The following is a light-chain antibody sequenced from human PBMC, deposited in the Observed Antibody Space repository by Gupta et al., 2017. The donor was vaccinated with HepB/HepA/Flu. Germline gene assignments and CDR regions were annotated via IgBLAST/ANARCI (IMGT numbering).Light chain of an antibody. CDR2: DAS. J-gene: IGKJ4*01. CDR1: ESVRSRY. V-gene: IGKV3D-20*01. Sequence: EIVLTQSPATLSLSPGERATLSCGASESVRSRYLAWYQQKPGLAPRLLMYDASKRATGIPDRVSGSGSGTDFTLTISRLEPEDFAVYYCQQYGGSPLTFGGGTKVEIK. CDR3: QQYGGSPLT.